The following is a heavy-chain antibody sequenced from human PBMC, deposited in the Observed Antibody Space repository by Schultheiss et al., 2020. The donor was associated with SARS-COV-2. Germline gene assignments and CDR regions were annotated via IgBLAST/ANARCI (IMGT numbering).Heavy chain of an antibody. D-gene: IGHD2-2*01. V-gene: IGHV1-18*04. J-gene: IGHJ4*02. CDR3: ARGPDSTGFDY. CDR2: ISAYNGNT. CDR1: GYTFTSYY. Sequence: ASVKVSCKASGYTFTSYYMHWVRQAPGQGLEWMGWISAYNGNTNYAQKLQGRVTMTTDTSTSTAYMELRSLRSDDTAVYYCARGPDSTGFDYWGQGTLVTVSS.